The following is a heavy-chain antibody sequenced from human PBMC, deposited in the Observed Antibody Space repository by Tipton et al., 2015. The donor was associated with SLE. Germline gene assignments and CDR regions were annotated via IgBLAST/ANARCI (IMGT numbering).Heavy chain of an antibody. D-gene: IGHD6-13*01. J-gene: IGHJ5*02. CDR2: IYYSGST. V-gene: IGHV4-59*01. CDR3: AREGSSSSPGFVDP. Sequence: TLSLTCTVSGGSISSYYWSWIRQPPGKGLEWIGYIYYSGSTNYNPSLKSRVTISVDTSKNQFSLKLSSVTAADTAVYYCAREGSSSSPGFVDPWGQGTLVTVSS. CDR1: GGSISSYY.